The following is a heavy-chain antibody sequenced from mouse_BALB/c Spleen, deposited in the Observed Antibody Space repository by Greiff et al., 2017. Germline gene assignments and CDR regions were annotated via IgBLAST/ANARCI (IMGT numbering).Heavy chain of an antibody. V-gene: IGHV1-87*01. D-gene: IGHD2-4*01. CDR3: ARHIYYDYDGEGYAMDD. CDR1: GYTFTSYW. Sequence: VQLQQSGAELARPGASVKLSCKASGYTFTSYWMQWVNQRPGQGLEWIGAIYPGDGDTRYTQKFKGKATLTADKSSSTAYMQLSSLASEDSAVYYCARHIYYDYDGEGYAMDDWGQGTSVTVSS. CDR2: IYPGDGDT. J-gene: IGHJ4*01.